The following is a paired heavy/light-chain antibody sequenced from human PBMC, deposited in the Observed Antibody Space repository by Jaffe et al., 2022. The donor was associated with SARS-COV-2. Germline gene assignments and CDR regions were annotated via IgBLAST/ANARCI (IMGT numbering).Heavy chain of an antibody. D-gene: IGHD6-13*01. Sequence: QVQLQESGPGLVKPSETLSLVCTVSGGSISSYYWNWIRQSPGKGLEWIGYIYYSGTTIYNPSLKSRVTISLDTSKNQFSLRLNTVTAADTALYYCARDRLAATAAEVAFDIWGQGTMVTVSS. CDR1: GGSISSYY. CDR2: IYYSGTT. V-gene: IGHV4-59*01. J-gene: IGHJ3*02. CDR3: ARDRLAATAAEVAFDI.
Light chain of an antibody. Sequence: AIQMTQSPSSLTASVGDRVTITCRASQGVRNELGWYQQKPGKAPKLLIYAASSLQSGVPSRFSGSGSGTDFTLTISSLQPEDFATYYCLQDYNYPFTFGQGTKLEIK. CDR3: LQDYNYPFT. CDR2: AAS. J-gene: IGKJ2*01. CDR1: QGVRNE. V-gene: IGKV1-6*01.